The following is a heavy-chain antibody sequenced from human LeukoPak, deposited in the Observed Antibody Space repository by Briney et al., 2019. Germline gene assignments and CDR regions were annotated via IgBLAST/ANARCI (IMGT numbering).Heavy chain of an antibody. CDR1: GSTFSSYG. CDR2: ISYDGSNK. D-gene: IGHD6-13*01. V-gene: IGHV3-30*18. J-gene: IGHJ4*02. Sequence: GGSLRLSCAASGSTFSSYGMHWVRQAPGKGLEWVAVISYDGSNKYYADSVKGRFTISRDNSKNTLYLQMNSLRAEDTAVYYCAKFYSSSWYIRDNYWGQGTLVTVSS. CDR3: AKFYSSSWYIRDNY.